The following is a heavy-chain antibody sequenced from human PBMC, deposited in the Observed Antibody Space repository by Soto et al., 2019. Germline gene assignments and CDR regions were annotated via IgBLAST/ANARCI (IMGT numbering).Heavy chain of an antibody. Sequence: EVPLLESGGGFVQPGGSLRLSCAASGFTFSSYAMSWVRQAPGKGLEWVAAVSASGGTTYYADSVQGRFTISRDNSKNTPSLQISSLRVEDTAIYYCAKDRTSWHTRGFDYWGQGTLVTGSS. CDR2: VSASGGTT. V-gene: IGHV3-23*01. D-gene: IGHD6-13*01. CDR1: GFTFSSYA. J-gene: IGHJ4*02. CDR3: AKDRTSWHTRGFDY.